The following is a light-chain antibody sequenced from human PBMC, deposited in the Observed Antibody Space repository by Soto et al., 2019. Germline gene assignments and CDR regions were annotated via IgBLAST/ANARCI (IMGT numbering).Light chain of an antibody. Sequence: EIEMTQSPGTLSVSPGERATLSCRASQSISVNLAWYQQKPGQAPRLLIYGVSTRATGIPARFSGSESGTEFTLTISSLQSEDFAVYYCQQRSNWPPITFGQGTRLEIK. CDR1: QSISVN. CDR2: GVS. J-gene: IGKJ5*01. V-gene: IGKV3-15*01. CDR3: QQRSNWPPIT.